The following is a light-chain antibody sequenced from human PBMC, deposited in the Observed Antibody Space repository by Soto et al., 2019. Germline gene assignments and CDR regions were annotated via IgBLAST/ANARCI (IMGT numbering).Light chain of an antibody. J-gene: IGKJ4*01. CDR1: QSLGYY. CDR2: DTS. CDR3: QQRRDWPLT. Sequence: EIVLTQSPATLSLSPGERATLSCRASQSLGYYLAWFQQKHGQAPRLLIYDTSNRASGISARFSGSGSGTDFTLTISSLDPEDFAVYYCQQRRDWPLTFGGGTKVEIK. V-gene: IGKV3-11*01.